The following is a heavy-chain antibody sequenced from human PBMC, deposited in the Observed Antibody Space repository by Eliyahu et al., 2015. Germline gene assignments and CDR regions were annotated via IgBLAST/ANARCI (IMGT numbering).Heavy chain of an antibody. CDR3: ARRPVRIQLWPGAFDI. J-gene: IGHJ3*02. D-gene: IGHD5-18*01. CDR1: GXSXXXSSYX. CDR2: VYFSGTT. Sequence: QVQLQESGPGLVKPSETLSLTCTVSGXSXXXSSYXWGWXRQPPGKGLEXIGSVYFSGTTYYNPSLKSRVTISADTSKNQFSLKLSSVTAADTAVYYCARRPVRIQLWPGAFDIWGQGTMVTVSS. V-gene: IGHV4-39*01.